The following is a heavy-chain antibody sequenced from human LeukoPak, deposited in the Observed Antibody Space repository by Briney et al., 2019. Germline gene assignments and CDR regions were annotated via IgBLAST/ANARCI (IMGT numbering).Heavy chain of an antibody. D-gene: IGHD2-2*01. CDR1: GYTFTGYY. V-gene: IGHV1-2*02. CDR3: ARTHCSSTSCYPYFDC. CDR2: INPNSGGT. Sequence: ASVKVSCKASGYTFTGYYIHWVRQAPGQGLEWMGWINPNSGGTNYAQKFQGRVTVTRDMSISTAYMELSRLRSDDTAVYYCARTHCSSTSCYPYFDCWGQGTLVTVSS. J-gene: IGHJ4*02.